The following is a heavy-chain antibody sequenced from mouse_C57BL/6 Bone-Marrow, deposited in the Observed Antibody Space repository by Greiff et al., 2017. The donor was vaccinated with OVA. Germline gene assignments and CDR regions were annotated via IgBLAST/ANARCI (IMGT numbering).Heavy chain of an antibody. CDR2: IRSKSNNYAT. V-gene: IGHV10-1*01. J-gene: IGHJ4*01. CDR3: VRHWDGYGDAMDY. D-gene: IGHD2-2*01. Sequence: EVQGVESGGGLVQPKGSLKLSCAASGFSFNTYAMNWVRQAPGKGLEWVARIRSKSNNYATYYADSVKGRFTISRDDSESMLYLQMNNLITEDTAMDYCVRHWDGYGDAMDYWGQGTSVTVSS. CDR1: GFSFNTYA.